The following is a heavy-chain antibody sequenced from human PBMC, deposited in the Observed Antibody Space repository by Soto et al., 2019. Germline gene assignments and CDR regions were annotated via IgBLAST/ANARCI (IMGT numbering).Heavy chain of an antibody. D-gene: IGHD3-22*01. CDR1: GFTFSSYA. CDR2: ISYDGSNK. V-gene: IGHV3-30-3*01. J-gene: IGHJ6*02. CDR3: ARDSIPYYYDSSGYYYYYGMDV. Sequence: GGSLRLSCAASGFTFSSYAMHWVRQAPGKGLEWVAVISYDGSNKYYADSVKGRFTISRDNSKNTLYLQMNSLRAEDTAVYYCARDSIPYYYDSSGYYYYYGMDVWGQGTTVTVSS.